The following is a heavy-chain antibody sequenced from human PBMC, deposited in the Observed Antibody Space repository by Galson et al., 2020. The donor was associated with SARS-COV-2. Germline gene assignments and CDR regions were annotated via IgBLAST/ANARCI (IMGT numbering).Heavy chain of an antibody. J-gene: IGHJ4*02. D-gene: IGHD7-27*01. Sequence: GGSLRLSCAASGFTFNSYWMHWVRQAPGKGLVWVSRIYSEGSNTSYADSVKGRFTISGDNAKNTLYLQMNSLRAEDTAVYYCARGDMGNDYFDYWGQGTLVTVSS. CDR1: GFTFNSYW. CDR2: IYSEGSNT. CDR3: ARGDMGNDYFDY. V-gene: IGHV3-74*01.